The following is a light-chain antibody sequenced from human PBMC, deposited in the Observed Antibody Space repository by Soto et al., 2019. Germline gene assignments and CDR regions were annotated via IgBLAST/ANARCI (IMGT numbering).Light chain of an antibody. J-gene: IGKJ2*01. CDR2: AAS. CDR1: QGISNY. CDR3: QKYNSAPYT. Sequence: DIQMTQSPSSLSASVGDRVTITCRASQGISNYLAWYQQKPGKVPKLLLYAASTLQSGVPSRFSGSGSGTDLTLTISSLQPEEVATYYCQKYNSAPYTFGQGTKLEIK. V-gene: IGKV1-27*01.